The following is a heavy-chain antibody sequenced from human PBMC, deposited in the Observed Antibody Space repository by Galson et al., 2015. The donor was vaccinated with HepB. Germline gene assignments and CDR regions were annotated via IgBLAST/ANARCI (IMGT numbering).Heavy chain of an antibody. CDR3: TRDAPTVTTYDY. V-gene: IGHV1-2*02. CDR2: INPNTGDT. J-gene: IGHJ4*02. D-gene: IGHD4-17*01. CDR1: AYSFNGYY. Sequence: SVKVSCKASAYSFNGYYMHWVRQAPGQGLEWMGWINPNTGDTNYAQKFQGRVTMTRDTSISTAYMELSRLTSDDTAIYYCTRDAPTVTTYDYWGQGTLVTVSS.